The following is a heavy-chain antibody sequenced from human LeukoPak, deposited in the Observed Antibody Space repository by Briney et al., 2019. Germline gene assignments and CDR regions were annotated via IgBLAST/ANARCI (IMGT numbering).Heavy chain of an antibody. J-gene: IGHJ2*01. Sequence: SETLSHTRTVSGGSITNNIYYWDWIRHSRGKGLEWMGSIYYIGTTKNTPSLKGRVTISLDPSNNQFSLEVNSVTAADTAVYYCARGEPSRSQFWWYFDLWGRGTLVTVSS. D-gene: IGHD1-26*01. CDR2: IYYIGTT. V-gene: IGHV4-39*01. CDR3: ARGEPSRSQFWWYFDL. CDR1: GGSITNNIYY.